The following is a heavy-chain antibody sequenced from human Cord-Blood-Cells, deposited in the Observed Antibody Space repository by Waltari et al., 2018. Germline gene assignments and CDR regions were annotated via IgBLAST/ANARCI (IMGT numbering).Heavy chain of an antibody. D-gene: IGHD4-4*01. V-gene: IGHV3-30*04. CDR2: ISNDGRNK. J-gene: IGHJ3*02. CDR1: GFTFSSYA. CDR3: ARGITVYDAFDI. Sequence: QVQLVESGGGVVQPGRSLRLSCAAAGFTFSSYAMHWVRQAPGKVLGGVSVISNDGRNKYYADSMKGRFTISRDNSKNTLYLQMNSLRAEDTAVYYCARGITVYDAFDIWRQGTMVTVSS.